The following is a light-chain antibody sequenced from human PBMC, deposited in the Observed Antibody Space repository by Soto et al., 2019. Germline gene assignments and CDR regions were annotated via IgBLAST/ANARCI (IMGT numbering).Light chain of an antibody. Sequence: EIVMKQSPATLSVSPGERATLSCRASQSVSSNLAWYQQKPGQAPRLLIYGASTRATGIPARFSGSGSETDFTLTISSLEPEDSAVYYCQQRSNWPSLTFGGGTKVDIK. J-gene: IGKJ4*01. CDR3: QQRSNWPSLT. CDR1: QSVSSN. V-gene: IGKV3-11*01. CDR2: GAS.